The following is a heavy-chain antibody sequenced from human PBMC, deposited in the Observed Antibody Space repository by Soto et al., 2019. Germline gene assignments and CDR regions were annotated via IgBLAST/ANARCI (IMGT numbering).Heavy chain of an antibody. CDR3: ARHYYDSSAYYDY. D-gene: IGHD3-22*01. V-gene: IGHV5-51*01. J-gene: IGHJ4*02. CDR1: GYRFTSYW. CDR2: IYPGDSDT. Sequence: GEALKVSCKGSGYRFTSYWIGWGRQIPGKGLEWMGIIYPGDSDTRYSPSFQGQVTISADKSISNAYLQWSSLKASDTAMYYGARHYYDSSAYYDYWGQGTLVTVSS.